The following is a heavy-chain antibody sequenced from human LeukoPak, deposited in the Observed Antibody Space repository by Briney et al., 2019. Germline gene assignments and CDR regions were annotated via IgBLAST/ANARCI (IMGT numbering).Heavy chain of an antibody. CDR3: ARAEGGCSSTSCSYYFDY. J-gene: IGHJ4*02. Sequence: SETLSLTCTVSGGSIISYYWSWIRQPPGKGLEWIGYIYYSGSTNYNPSLKSRVTISVDTSKNQFSLKLSSVTAADTAVYYCARAEGGCSSTSCSYYFDYWGQGTLVTVSS. CDR2: IYYSGST. D-gene: IGHD2-2*01. CDR1: GGSIISYY. V-gene: IGHV4-59*01.